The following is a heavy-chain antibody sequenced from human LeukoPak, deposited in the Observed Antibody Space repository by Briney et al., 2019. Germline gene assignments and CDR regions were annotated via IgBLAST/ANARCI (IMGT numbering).Heavy chain of an antibody. CDR1: GYTFTSYY. D-gene: IGHD3-22*01. CDR3: ARARVAMIVVVAFDY. V-gene: IGHV1-46*01. Sequence: PSASVEVSCKASGYTFTSYYMHWVRQAPGQGLEWMGIINPSGGSTSYAQKFQGRVTMTRDTSTSTVYMELSSLRSEDTAVYYCARARVAMIVVVAFDYWGQGTLVTVSS. J-gene: IGHJ4*02. CDR2: INPSGGST.